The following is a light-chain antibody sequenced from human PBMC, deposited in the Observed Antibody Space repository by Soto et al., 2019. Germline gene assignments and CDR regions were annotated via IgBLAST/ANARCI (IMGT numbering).Light chain of an antibody. CDR2: DVS. CDR1: QSVGTS. Sequence: EIVLTQSPGTLSLSPGERTTLSCRASQSVGTSLAWYQQKPGQAPRLLIYDVSTRATDIPARFSGSGSGTEFTVTISSLQSEDYAVYYCQQYNRWPRTFGQGSKV. V-gene: IGKV3-15*01. CDR3: QQYNRWPRT. J-gene: IGKJ1*01.